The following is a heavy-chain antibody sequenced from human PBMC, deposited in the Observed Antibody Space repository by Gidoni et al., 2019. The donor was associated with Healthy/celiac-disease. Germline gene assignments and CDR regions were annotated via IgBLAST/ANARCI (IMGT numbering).Heavy chain of an antibody. CDR2: ISGSGGST. V-gene: IGHV3-23*01. D-gene: IGHD3-10*01. J-gene: IGHJ6*02. CDR3: GSGFLPDYYYGMDV. CDR1: GFPFSSYA. Sequence: EVQLLESGGGLVQPGGSLRLSCAASGFPFSSYAMSWVRQAPGKGLEWVSAISGSGGSTYYADSVKGRFTISRDNSKNTLYLQMNSLRAEDTAVYYCGSGFLPDYYYGMDVWGQGTTVTVSS.